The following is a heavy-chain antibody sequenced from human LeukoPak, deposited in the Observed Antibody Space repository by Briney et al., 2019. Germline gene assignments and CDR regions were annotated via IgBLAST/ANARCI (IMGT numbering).Heavy chain of an antibody. CDR1: GGSISSYY. Sequence: SETLSLTCTVSGGSISSYYWSWIRQPPGKGLEWIGYIYYSGSTNYNPSLKSRVTISVDTSKNQFSLKLSSVTAADTAVYYCARAYGEYPYYYYGMDVRGQGTTVTVSS. CDR2: IYYSGST. V-gene: IGHV4-59*01. D-gene: IGHD4-17*01. CDR3: ARAYGEYPYYYYGMDV. J-gene: IGHJ6*02.